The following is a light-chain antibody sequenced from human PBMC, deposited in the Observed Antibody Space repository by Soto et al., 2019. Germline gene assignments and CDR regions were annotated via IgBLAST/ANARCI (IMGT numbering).Light chain of an antibody. CDR1: QSVSSN. J-gene: IGKJ1*01. V-gene: IGKV3-15*01. Sequence: EIVMTQSPATLSVSPGERATLSCRASQSVSSNLAWYQQKPGQAPRLLIYGASTRATRIPARFSGSGSGTEFTLTISSLQSEDFAVYYRQQYNNWPRTFGPGTKLDIK. CDR3: QQYNNWPRT. CDR2: GAS.